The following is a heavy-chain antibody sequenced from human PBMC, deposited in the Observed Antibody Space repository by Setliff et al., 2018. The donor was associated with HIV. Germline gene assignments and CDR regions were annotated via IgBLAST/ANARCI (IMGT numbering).Heavy chain of an antibody. CDR1: GGSISRYY. V-gene: IGHV4-59*01. J-gene: IGHJ4*02. CDR3: ARYSSSWYGFDY. Sequence: ASETLSLTCTVSGGSISRYYWSWIRQPPGKGLEWIGYIYYSGSTNYHPSLKSRVTIAVDTSKNQFSLKLSSVTAADTAVYYRARYSSSWYGFDYWGQGTLVTVSS. CDR2: IYYSGST. D-gene: IGHD6-13*01.